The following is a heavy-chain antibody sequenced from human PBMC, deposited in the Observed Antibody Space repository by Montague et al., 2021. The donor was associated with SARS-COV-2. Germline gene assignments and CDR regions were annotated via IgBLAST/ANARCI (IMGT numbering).Heavy chain of an antibody. J-gene: IGHJ6*02. V-gene: IGHV6-1*01. CDR3: ARAPYSSSFYCMDV. Sequence: CAISGDSVFTNSAAWSWFRQSPSRGLEWLGWTYHRSKWYLDYAVAVKSRITINADTSRNQFSLQLNTVTPEYTAMYYCARAPYSSSFYCMDVWGQGTTVTVSS. D-gene: IGHD2-2*01. CDR1: GDSVFTNSAA. CDR2: TYHRSKWYL.